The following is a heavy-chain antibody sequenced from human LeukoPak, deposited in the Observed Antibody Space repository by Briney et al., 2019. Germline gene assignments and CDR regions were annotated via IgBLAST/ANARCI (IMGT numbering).Heavy chain of an antibody. D-gene: IGHD2-21*02. J-gene: IGHJ4*02. CDR3: AQDVGSYCGGDCYSGFDS. CDR1: GFSFSSDG. Sequence: GGSLRLSCVASGFSFSSDGMHWVRQAPGKGLEWVAVIWYDGSNKYYADSVKGRFTISRDNSKYRLYLQTKSLRAEDPGVYYCAQDVGSYCGGDCYSGFDSWGQGTLVTVSS. CDR2: IWYDGSNK. V-gene: IGHV3-33*06.